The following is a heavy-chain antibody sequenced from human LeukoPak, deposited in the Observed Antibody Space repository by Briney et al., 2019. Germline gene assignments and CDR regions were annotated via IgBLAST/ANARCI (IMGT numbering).Heavy chain of an antibody. Sequence: SETLSLTCTVSGGSISNYYWSWIRQPPGKGLEWIGYIYYTGGATSNPSLKSRVTISADTSKSQFSLKLSSVTSSDTAVYYCARHGQPRGDYYFDYWGQGTLVTVSS. J-gene: IGHJ4*02. CDR3: ARHGQPRGDYYFDY. CDR1: GGSISNYY. CDR2: IYYTGGA. D-gene: IGHD6-13*01. V-gene: IGHV4-59*08.